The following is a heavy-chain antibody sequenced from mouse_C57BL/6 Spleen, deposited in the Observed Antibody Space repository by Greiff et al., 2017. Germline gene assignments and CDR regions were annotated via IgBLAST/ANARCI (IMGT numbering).Heavy chain of an antibody. Sequence: QVQLQQPGAELVMPGASVKLSCKASGYTFTSYWMHWVKQRPGQGLEWIGEIDPSDSYTNYNQKFKGKSTLTVDKSSSTAYMQLSSLTSEDSAVYSCARGGGTDYFDYWGQGTTLTVSS. D-gene: IGHD4-1*01. V-gene: IGHV1-69*01. J-gene: IGHJ2*01. CDR3: ARGGGTDYFDY. CDR2: IDPSDSYT. CDR1: GYTFTSYW.